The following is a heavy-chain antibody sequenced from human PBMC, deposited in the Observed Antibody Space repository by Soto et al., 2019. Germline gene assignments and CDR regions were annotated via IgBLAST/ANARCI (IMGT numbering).Heavy chain of an antibody. CDR2: ITTYNCDT. CDR3: AREGVAPYYFYGMDV. Sequence: ASVKVSCEAPGYTFTRSGISWVRQAPGQGLEWMGWITTYNCDTNYAQTFQGRVTMTTDTPTSTVHMEVRSLRSDDTAVYYCAREGVAPYYFYGMDVWGQGTPLTVS. CDR1: GYTFTRSG. D-gene: IGHD5-12*01. J-gene: IGHJ6*02. V-gene: IGHV1-18*01.